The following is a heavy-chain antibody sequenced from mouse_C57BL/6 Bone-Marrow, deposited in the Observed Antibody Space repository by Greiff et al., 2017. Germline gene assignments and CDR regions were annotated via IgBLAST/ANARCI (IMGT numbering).Heavy chain of an antibody. CDR1: GFTFSDFY. Sequence: DVHLVESGGGLVQSGRSLRLSCATSGFTFSDFYMEWVRQAPGKGLEWIAASRNKANDYTTEYSASVKGRFIVSRDTSQSILYLQMNALGAEDTAIYYCARDAYDGYQDWGQGTLVTVSA. CDR3: ARDAYDGYQD. D-gene: IGHD2-3*01. J-gene: IGHJ3*01. V-gene: IGHV7-1*01. CDR2: SRNKANDYTT.